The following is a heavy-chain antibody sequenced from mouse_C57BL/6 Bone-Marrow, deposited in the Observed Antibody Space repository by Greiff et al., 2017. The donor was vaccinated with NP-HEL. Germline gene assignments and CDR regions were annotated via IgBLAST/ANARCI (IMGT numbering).Heavy chain of an antibody. Sequence: EVMLVESGGGLVKPGGSLKLSCAASGFTFSAYTMSWVRQTPEKRLEWVATISGGGGNTYYPDSVKGRFTISRDNAKNTLYLQMSSLRSEDTALYYCASPITTVVAWYFDVWGTGTTVTVSS. CDR1: GFTFSAYT. V-gene: IGHV5-9*01. CDR3: ASPITTVVAWYFDV. D-gene: IGHD1-1*01. CDR2: ISGGGGNT. J-gene: IGHJ1*03.